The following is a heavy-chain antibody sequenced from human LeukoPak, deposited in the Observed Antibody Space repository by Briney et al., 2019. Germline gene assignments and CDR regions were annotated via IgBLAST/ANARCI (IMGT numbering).Heavy chain of an antibody. CDR2: IAYDGSNK. V-gene: IGHV3-30*18. Sequence: GGSLRLSCAASGFTFSNYGMHWVRQAPGKGLEWVAVIAYDGSNKYYADSVKGRFTISRDNSKNTLYLQMNSLRAEDTAVYYCAKAGMATYFEREDYWGQGTLVTVSS. CDR3: AKAGMATYFEREDY. CDR1: GFTFSNYG. D-gene: IGHD5-24*01. J-gene: IGHJ4*02.